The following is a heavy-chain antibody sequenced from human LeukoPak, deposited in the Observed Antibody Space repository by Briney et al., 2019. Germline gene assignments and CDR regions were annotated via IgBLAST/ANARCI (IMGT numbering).Heavy chain of an antibody. CDR1: GFTFDDYG. D-gene: IGHD6-19*01. CDR2: INWNGGST. CDR3: AKDPRRIAVADPEYFQH. V-gene: IGHV3-20*04. Sequence: GGSLRLSCAASGFTFDDYGMSWVRQAPGKGLEWVSGINWNGGSTGYADSVKGRFTISRDNAKNSLYLQMNSLRAEDTAVYYCAKDPRRIAVADPEYFQHWGQGTLVTVSS. J-gene: IGHJ1*01.